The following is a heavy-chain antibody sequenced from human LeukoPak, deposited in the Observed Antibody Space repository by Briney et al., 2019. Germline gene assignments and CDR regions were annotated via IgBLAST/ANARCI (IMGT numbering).Heavy chain of an antibody. Sequence: MSSETLSLTCTVSGASIRSYDWSWIRQPPGKGLEWIGYIYYSGSTTCNPSLKSRVTISVDTSKNQFSLKLTSVTAADTAVYYCARGTMMVGPWGQGTLVTVSS. V-gene: IGHV4-59*01. D-gene: IGHD3-22*01. J-gene: IGHJ5*02. CDR2: IYYSGST. CDR1: GASIRSYD. CDR3: ARGTMMVGP.